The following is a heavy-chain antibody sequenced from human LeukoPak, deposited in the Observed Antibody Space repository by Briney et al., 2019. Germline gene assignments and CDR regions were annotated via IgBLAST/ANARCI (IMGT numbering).Heavy chain of an antibody. CDR1: GFTFDDYA. J-gene: IGHJ6*03. V-gene: IGHV3-43D*03. Sequence: PGGSLRLSCAASGFTFDDYAMHWVRQAPGKGLEWVSLISWDGGSTYYADSVKGRFTISRDNSKNSLYLQMNSLGAEDTALYYCAKGPKYCSSTSCPNYYYYYYMDVWGKGTTVTVSS. CDR2: ISWDGGST. D-gene: IGHD2-2*01. CDR3: AKGPKYCSSTSCPNYYYYYYMDV.